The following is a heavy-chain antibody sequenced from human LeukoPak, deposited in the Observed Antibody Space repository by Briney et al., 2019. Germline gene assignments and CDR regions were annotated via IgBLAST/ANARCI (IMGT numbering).Heavy chain of an antibody. CDR2: IYSGGNT. CDR3: AKGGFGSSWIMDV. D-gene: IGHD6-13*01. CDR1: GFIVSSNY. J-gene: IGHJ6*04. V-gene: IGHV3-53*01. Sequence: GGSLRLSCAASGFIVSSNYMNWVRQAPGKGLEWVSVIYSGGNTYYADSVKGRFTISRDNSKNTLYLQMNSLRAEDTAVYYCAKGGFGSSWIMDVWGKGTTVTVSS.